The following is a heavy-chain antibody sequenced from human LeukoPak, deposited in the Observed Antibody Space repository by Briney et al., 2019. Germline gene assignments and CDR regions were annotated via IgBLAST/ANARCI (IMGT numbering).Heavy chain of an antibody. CDR1: GYTFTGYY. D-gene: IGHD3-22*01. Sequence: ASVKVSCKASGYTFTGYYMHWVRQAPGQGLEWMGWINPNSGGTNYAQKFQGRVTMTRDTSISTAYMELSRLRSDDTAVYYCASHYYDSSGYPEPYDYWGQGTLVTVSS. CDR2: INPNSGGT. CDR3: ASHYYDSSGYPEPYDY. V-gene: IGHV1-2*02. J-gene: IGHJ4*02.